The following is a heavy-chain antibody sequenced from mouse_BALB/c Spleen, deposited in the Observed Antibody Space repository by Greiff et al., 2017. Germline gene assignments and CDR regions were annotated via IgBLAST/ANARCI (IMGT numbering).Heavy chain of an antibody. CDR1: GYAFTNYL. CDR2: INPGSGGT. J-gene: IGHJ4*01. CDR3: ARLGDYDGEDAMDY. V-gene: IGHV1-54*03. D-gene: IGHD2-4*01. Sequence: QVQLQQSGAELVRPGTSVKVSCKASGYAFTNYLIEWVKQRPGQGLEWIGVINPGSGGTNYNEKFKGKATLTADKSSSTAYMQLSSLTSDDSAVYFCARLGDYDGEDAMDYWGQGTSVTVSS.